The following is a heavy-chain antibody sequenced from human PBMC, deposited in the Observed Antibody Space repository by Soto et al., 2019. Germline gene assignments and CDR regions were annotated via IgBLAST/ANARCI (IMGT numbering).Heavy chain of an antibody. CDR3: ARIKLVEWFFINVDVYDMDV. CDR2: ISSDSRTI. V-gene: IGHV3-48*02. Sequence: PGGSLRLSCVASGFSLSDYAVNWVRQAPGKGLEWVSFISSDSRTIYYADSVEGRFTVSRDNARSSVSLQMDSLRDEDAAVYYWARIKLVEWFFINVDVYDMDVWGQGTPVTVSS. CDR1: GFSLSDYA. J-gene: IGHJ6*02. D-gene: IGHD3-3*01.